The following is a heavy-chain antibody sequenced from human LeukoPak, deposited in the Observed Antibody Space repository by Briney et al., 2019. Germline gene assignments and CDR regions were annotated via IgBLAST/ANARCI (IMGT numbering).Heavy chain of an antibody. CDR3: ARDSLDLVDSSGWSRFDY. J-gene: IGHJ4*02. CDR1: GFTFSSYA. Sequence: PGGSLRLSCAASGFTFSSYAMHWVRPAPGKGLEWVAVISYDGSNKYYADSVKGRFTISRDNSKNTLYLQMNSLRAEDTAVYYCARDSLDLVDSSGWSRFDYWGQGTLVTVSS. CDR2: ISYDGSNK. V-gene: IGHV3-30-3*01. D-gene: IGHD6-19*01.